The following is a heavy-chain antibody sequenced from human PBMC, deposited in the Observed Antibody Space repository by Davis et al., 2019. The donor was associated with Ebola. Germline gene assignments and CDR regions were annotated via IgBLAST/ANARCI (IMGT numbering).Heavy chain of an antibody. Sequence: AASVKVSCKTSGYTFTNYGISWVRQAPGQGLEWMGWISANNGNTNNAQKFQGRVTMTTDTSTSTAYMEVKSLRSDDTAIYYCARYYVWGTVYEGFDYWGQGTLVTVSS. CDR2: ISANNGNT. J-gene: IGHJ4*02. CDR3: ARYYVWGTVYEGFDY. D-gene: IGHD3-16*01. CDR1: GYTFTNYG. V-gene: IGHV1-18*04.